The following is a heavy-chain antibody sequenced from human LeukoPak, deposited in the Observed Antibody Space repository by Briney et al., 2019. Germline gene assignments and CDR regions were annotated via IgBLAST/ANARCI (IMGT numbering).Heavy chain of an antibody. CDR1: GYTFTSYG. V-gene: IGHV1-18*01. J-gene: IGHJ3*02. CDR2: ISAYNGNT. D-gene: IGHD3-22*01. CDR3: ARGYYDSSGYLDAFDI. Sequence: ASVKVSCKASGYTFTSYGISWVRQAPGQGLEWMGWISAYNGNTNYAQKFQGRVTMTTDTSTSTAYMELRSLRSDDTAVYYCARGYYDSSGYLDAFDIWGQGTMVTVSS.